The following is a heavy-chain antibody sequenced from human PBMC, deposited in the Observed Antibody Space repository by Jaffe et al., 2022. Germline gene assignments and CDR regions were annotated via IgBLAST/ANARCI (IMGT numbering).Heavy chain of an antibody. D-gene: IGHD6-19*01. CDR3: AKDAGYSSGWLDY. V-gene: IGHV3-43D*04. CDR1: GFTFDDYA. Sequence: EVQLVESGGVVVQPGGSLRLSCAASGFTFDDYAMHWVRQAPGKGLEWVSLISWDGGSTYYADSVKGRFTISRDNSKNSLYLQMNSLRAEDTALYYCAKDAGYSSGWLDYWGQGTLVTVSS. CDR2: ISWDGGST. J-gene: IGHJ4*02.